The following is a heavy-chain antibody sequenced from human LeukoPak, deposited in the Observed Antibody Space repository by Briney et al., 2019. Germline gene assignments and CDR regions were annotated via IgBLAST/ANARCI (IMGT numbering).Heavy chain of an antibody. CDR2: IRSKAYGGTT. J-gene: IGHJ4*02. CDR1: GFTFGDYA. V-gene: IGHV3-49*03. Sequence: GGSLRLSCTASGFTFGDYAMSWFRQAPGKGLEWVGFIRSKAYGGTTEYAASVKGRFTISRDDSKSIAYLQMNSLKTEDIAVYYCTRAPLYYYDSSGYTDYWGQGTLVTVSS. CDR3: TRAPLYYYDSSGYTDY. D-gene: IGHD3-22*01.